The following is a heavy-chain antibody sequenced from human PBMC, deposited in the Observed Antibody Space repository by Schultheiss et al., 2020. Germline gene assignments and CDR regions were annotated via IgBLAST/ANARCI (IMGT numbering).Heavy chain of an antibody. J-gene: IGHJ6*02. CDR1: GFTFSSYA. V-gene: IGHV3-66*01. CDR3: ARAVAALDYGMDV. D-gene: IGHD2-15*01. CDR2: IYSGGST. Sequence: GGSLRLSCAASGFTFSSYAMSWVRQAPGKGLEWVSVIYSGGSTYYADSVKGRFTISRENAKNSLYLQMNSLRAGDTAVYYCARAVAALDYGMDVWGQGTTVTVSS.